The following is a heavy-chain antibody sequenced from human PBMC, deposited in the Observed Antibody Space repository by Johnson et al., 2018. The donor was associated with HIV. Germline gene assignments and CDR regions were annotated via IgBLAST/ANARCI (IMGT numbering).Heavy chain of an antibody. Sequence: VQLVESGGGLVQPGGSLRLACAASGFTFSSYWMHWVRQAPGKGLVWVSRINSDGSNTNYADAVNGRFTISSDHAKNTMYLQMNSLRVEDTAVYYCARECQYYYDSSGCTYDAFDIWGQGTMVTVSS. CDR1: GFTFSSYW. CDR2: INSDGSNT. CDR3: ARECQYYYDSSGCTYDAFDI. V-gene: IGHV3-74*01. D-gene: IGHD3-22*01. J-gene: IGHJ3*02.